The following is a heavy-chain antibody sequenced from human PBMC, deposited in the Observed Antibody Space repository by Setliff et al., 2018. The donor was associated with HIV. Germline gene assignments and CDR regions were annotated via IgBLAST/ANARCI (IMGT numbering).Heavy chain of an antibody. Sequence: PSETLSLTCAVSGYSISSGYYWGWIRQPPGKGLEWTGTIYHSGSTYYNPSLKSRVTISVDTSKNQFSLKLSSVTAADTAVYYCARRWSYYYDLFDYWGQGTLVTVSS. CDR2: IYHSGST. V-gene: IGHV4-38-2*01. D-gene: IGHD3-22*01. CDR1: GYSISSGYY. J-gene: IGHJ4*02. CDR3: ARRWSYYYDLFDY.